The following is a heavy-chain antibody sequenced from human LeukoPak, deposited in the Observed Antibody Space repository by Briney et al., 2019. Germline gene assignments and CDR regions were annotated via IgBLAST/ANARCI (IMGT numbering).Heavy chain of an antibody. CDR3: AREIAAAGASYYYYYGMDV. Sequence: SETLSLTCAVYGGSFSGYYWSRIRQPPGKGLEWIGEINHSGSTNYNPSLKSRVTISVDTSKNQFSLKLSSVTAADTAVYYCAREIAAAGASYYYYYGMDVWGKGTTVTVSS. CDR1: GGSFSGYY. D-gene: IGHD6-13*01. J-gene: IGHJ6*04. CDR2: INHSGST. V-gene: IGHV4-34*01.